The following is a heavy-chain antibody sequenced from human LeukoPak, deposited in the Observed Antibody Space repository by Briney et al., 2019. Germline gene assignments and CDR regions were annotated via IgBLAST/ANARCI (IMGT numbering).Heavy chain of an antibody. CDR1: GGSISSYY. Sequence: SETLSLTCTVSGGSISSYYWSWIRQPPGKGLEWIGYIYNSGSTNHNPSLRSRVTISVDTSKNQFSLKLSSVTAADTAVYYCAKSWRPRRWPDSFDPWSQGTLVTVSS. CDR3: AKSWRPRRWPDSFDP. V-gene: IGHV4-59*01. J-gene: IGHJ5*02. CDR2: IYNSGST. D-gene: IGHD5-24*01.